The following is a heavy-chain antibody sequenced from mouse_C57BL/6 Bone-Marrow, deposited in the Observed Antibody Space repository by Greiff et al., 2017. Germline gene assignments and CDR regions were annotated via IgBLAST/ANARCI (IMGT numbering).Heavy chain of an antibody. V-gene: IGHV5-16*01. J-gene: IGHJ2*01. D-gene: IGHD4-1*01. Sequence: EVQLVESVGGLVQPGSSMKLSCTASGFTFSDYYMAWVRQVPEKGLEWVANINYDGSSTYYLDSLKSRFIISRDNAKNILYLQMSSLKSEDTATYYCARDRLGFFDYWGQGTTLTVSS. CDR2: INYDGSST. CDR1: GFTFSDYY. CDR3: ARDRLGFFDY.